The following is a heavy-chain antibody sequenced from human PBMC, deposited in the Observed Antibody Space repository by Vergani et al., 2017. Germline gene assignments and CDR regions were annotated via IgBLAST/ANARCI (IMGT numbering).Heavy chain of an antibody. Sequence: QVQLQQWGAGVVKPSGTLSLTCAVFGESFSSFYWSWIRQPPGKGLEWIGEINNDGHTNYNPSLESRVTVSRDTAKNQFSLNLMSVTAADTAVYYCARAQRWLQLRGDFGYYFDYWGQGTLVTVSS. D-gene: IGHD5-24*01. CDR3: ARAQRWLQLRGDFGYYFDY. J-gene: IGHJ4*02. CDR2: INNDGHT. V-gene: IGHV4-34*02. CDR1: GESFSSFY.